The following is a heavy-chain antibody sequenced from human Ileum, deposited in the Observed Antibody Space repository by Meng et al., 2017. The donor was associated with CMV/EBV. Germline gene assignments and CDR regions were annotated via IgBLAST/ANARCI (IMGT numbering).Heavy chain of an antibody. Sequence: GLTISSNGKNWVREAQGKGKEWEGVKWKDGRNRNKAESEEGRFRISRDNSKNTVYMQMSSLRAEDKAVYYCAKDFWRGYYQGYFDYWGQGTLVTVSS. CDR1: GLTISSNG. D-gene: IGHD3-3*01. V-gene: IGHV3-33*06. CDR3: AKDFWRGYYQGYFDY. J-gene: IGHJ4*02. CDR2: KWKDGRNR.